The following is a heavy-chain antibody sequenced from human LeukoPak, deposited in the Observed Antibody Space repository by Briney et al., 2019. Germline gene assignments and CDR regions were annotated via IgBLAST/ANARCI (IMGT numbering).Heavy chain of an antibody. CDR3: ASNYDILTGYYTIDY. V-gene: IGHV3-23*01. CDR2: ISGSGGST. J-gene: IGHJ4*02. D-gene: IGHD3-9*01. Sequence: GGSLRLSCAASGFTFSSYAMSWVRQAPGKGLEWVSAISGSGGSTYYADSVKGRFTISRDNSKNTLYLQMNSLRAEDTAVYYCASNYDILTGYYTIDYWGQGTLVTVSS. CDR1: GFTFSSYA.